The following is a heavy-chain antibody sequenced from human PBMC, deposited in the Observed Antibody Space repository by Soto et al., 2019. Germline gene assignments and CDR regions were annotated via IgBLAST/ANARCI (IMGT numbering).Heavy chain of an antibody. J-gene: IGHJ4*02. CDR1: GFTFSSYA. CDR2: ISGSGGST. CDR3: AVGSSSWCFDY. V-gene: IGHV3-23*01. D-gene: IGHD6-13*01. Sequence: GGSLRLSCAASGFTFSSYAMSWVRQAPGKGLERVSAISGSGGSTYYADSVKGRFTISRDNSKNTLYLQMNSLRAEDTAVYYCAVGSSSWCFDYWGQGTLVTVSS.